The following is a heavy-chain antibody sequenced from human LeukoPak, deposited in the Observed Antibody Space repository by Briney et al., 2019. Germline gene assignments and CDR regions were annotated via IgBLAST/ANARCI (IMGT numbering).Heavy chain of an antibody. V-gene: IGHV4-4*07. Sequence: SETLSLTCTVSGGSISSYCWSWIRQPAGKGLEWIGRIYTSGSTNYNPSLKSRVTMSVDTSKNQFSLKLSSVTAADTAVHYCARDFHVPHRYDSSGYYYRAQYYFDYWGQGTLVTVSS. D-gene: IGHD3-22*01. J-gene: IGHJ4*02. CDR3: ARDFHVPHRYDSSGYYYRAQYYFDY. CDR1: GGSISSYC. CDR2: IYTSGST.